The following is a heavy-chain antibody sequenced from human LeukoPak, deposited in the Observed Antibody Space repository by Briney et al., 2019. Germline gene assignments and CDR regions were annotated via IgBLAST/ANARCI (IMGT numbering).Heavy chain of an antibody. J-gene: IGHJ4*02. D-gene: IGHD3-10*01. Sequence: ASVKVSCKASGYTFTSYGINWVRQAPGQGLEWMGWISAYNGNTNYAQKLQGRVTMTTDTSTNTAYMELSSLRSDDTAVYFCARDRLTYYSGSGSDYWGQGTLVTVSS. CDR2: ISAYNGNT. CDR3: ARDRLTYYSGSGSDY. V-gene: IGHV1-18*01. CDR1: GYTFTSYG.